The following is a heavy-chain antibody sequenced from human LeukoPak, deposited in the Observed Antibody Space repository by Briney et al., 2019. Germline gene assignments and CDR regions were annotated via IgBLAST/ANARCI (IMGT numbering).Heavy chain of an antibody. CDR2: ISGDAITT. Sequence: GGSLRLSCTASGFSIRTYIMAWVRQVPGKGLEWISAISGDAITTYYAVPVKGRFTISRDNFRNTLSLQMDSLRADDSAVYYCAKDASPYSNYAVRWFDSWGQGTLVTVSS. CDR1: GFSIRTYI. CDR3: AKDASPYSNYAVRWFDS. J-gene: IGHJ5*01. D-gene: IGHD4/OR15-4a*01. V-gene: IGHV3-23*01.